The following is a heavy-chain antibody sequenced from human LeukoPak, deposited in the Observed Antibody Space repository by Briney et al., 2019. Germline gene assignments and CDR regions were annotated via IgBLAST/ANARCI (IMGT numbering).Heavy chain of an antibody. V-gene: IGHV3-23*01. D-gene: IGHD5-24*01. J-gene: IGHJ4*02. CDR1: GFGVHTFA. Sequence: QTGGSLRLSCAVSGFGVHTFAMSWVRLAPGKGLEWLASITKYDGRVYYADSVRGRFTISRDTSQNELYLQMNSLRADDSAVYYCAKDHGADGWPTFEYWGRGTQVTVSS. CDR3: AKDHGADGWPTFEY. CDR2: ITKYDGRV.